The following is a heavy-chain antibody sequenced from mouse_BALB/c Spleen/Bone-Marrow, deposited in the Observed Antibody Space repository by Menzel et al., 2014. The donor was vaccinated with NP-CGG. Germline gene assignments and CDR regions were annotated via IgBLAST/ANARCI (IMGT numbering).Heavy chain of an antibody. CDR3: ARDLYYDYDVGAMDY. CDR2: IWPGGSK. J-gene: IGHJ4*01. D-gene: IGHD2-4*01. CDR1: GFSLISYG. Sequence: VKAVESGPGLEESSQSLSISCTVSGFSLISYGVRWIRQRPGKGLEWLGVIWPGGSKNYNSALMSRLSISKDNSKSQVFLKMNSLQSDDTAMYYCARDLYYDYDVGAMDYWGQGTSVTVSS. V-gene: IGHV2-9*02.